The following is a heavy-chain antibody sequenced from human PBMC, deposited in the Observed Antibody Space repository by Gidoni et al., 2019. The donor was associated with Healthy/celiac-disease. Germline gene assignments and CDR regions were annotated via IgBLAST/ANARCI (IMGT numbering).Heavy chain of an antibody. CDR2: ISSKAYGGTT. V-gene: IGHV3-49*04. J-gene: IGHJ6*02. CDR3: TSGFNWFDYGMDV. D-gene: IGHD1-1*01. CDR1: GFTFGDYA. Sequence: VQLVESGGGLVQPGRSLRLYCTASGFTFGDYAMSWVRQAPGKGLEWVGFISSKAYGGTTEYAASVKGRFTISRDDSKSIAYLQMNSLKTEDTAVYYCTSGFNWFDYGMDVWGQGTTVTVSS.